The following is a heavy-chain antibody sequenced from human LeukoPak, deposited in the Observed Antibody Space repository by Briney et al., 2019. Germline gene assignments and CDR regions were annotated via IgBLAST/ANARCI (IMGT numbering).Heavy chain of an antibody. D-gene: IGHD2-2*02. CDR3: ARVAIPAAISGDFYAFDI. J-gene: IGHJ3*02. CDR1: GDTHNTHS. V-gene: IGHV1-69*13. Sequence: SVKVSCKASGDTHNTHSLGWVRQAPRQGLEWVGSISTSFGTSNPAPDFRARVKLTADDSAGTVYMQLSSLTSEDTAVYFCARVAIPAAISGDFYAFDIWGQGTMVIVSS. CDR2: ISTSFGTS.